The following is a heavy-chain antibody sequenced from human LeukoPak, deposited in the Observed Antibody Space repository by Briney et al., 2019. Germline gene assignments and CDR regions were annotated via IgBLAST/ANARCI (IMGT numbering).Heavy chain of an antibody. CDR1: GGSISSYY. J-gene: IGHJ4*02. CDR2: IHTSGST. V-gene: IGHV4-4*07. CDR3: ARDRGIAAAGVFDY. D-gene: IGHD6-13*01. Sequence: SETLSLTXTVSGGSISSYYWSWIRQPAGKGLEWIGRIHTSGSTNYNPSLKSRVTISVDTSKNQFSLKLSSVTAADTAVYYCARDRGIAAAGVFDYWGQGTLVTVSS.